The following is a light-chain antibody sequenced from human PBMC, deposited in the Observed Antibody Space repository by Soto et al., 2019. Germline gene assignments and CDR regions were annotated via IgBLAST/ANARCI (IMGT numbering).Light chain of an antibody. Sequence: EIVMTQSPDTVSVSPGEGAELSCRASQSVGSRVAWYQQKFGQPPRLLIYGASNRATGIPDRFSGSGSGTDFTLTISRLEPEDFAVYYCQQYGSSLTFGGGTKVDI. V-gene: IGKV3-20*01. CDR2: GAS. CDR1: QSVGSR. CDR3: QQYGSSLT. J-gene: IGKJ4*01.